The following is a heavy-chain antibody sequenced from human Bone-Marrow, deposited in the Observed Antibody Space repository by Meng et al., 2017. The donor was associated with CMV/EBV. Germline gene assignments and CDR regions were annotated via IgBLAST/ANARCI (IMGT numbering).Heavy chain of an antibody. V-gene: IGHV3-11*01. CDR3: TRAGYYDSSGTSVDY. CDR1: GFIFSHYY. CDR2: ISGSGSTI. J-gene: IGHJ4*02. Sequence: GESLKISCAASGFIFSHYYMTWIRQAPGKGLEWVSHISGSGSTIYYADSVKGRFTISRDNAKKSLYLQMNSLRAEDTAVYYCTRAGYYDSSGTSVDYWGQGRLVTVSS. D-gene: IGHD3-22*01.